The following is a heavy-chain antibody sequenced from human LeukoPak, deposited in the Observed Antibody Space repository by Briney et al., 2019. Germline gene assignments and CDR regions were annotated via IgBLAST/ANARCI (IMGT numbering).Heavy chain of an antibody. CDR2: ITNDGSST. CDR1: GLTFSSHW. Sequence: PGGSLRLSCAASGLTFSSHWMHWVRQAPGKGLVWVSRITNDGSSTTYADSVKGRFTISRDNSKNTLYLQMNSLRAEDTALYFCAKASDIAATAPEYWGQGILVTVSS. J-gene: IGHJ4*02. V-gene: IGHV3-74*01. D-gene: IGHD5-12*01. CDR3: AKASDIAATAPEY.